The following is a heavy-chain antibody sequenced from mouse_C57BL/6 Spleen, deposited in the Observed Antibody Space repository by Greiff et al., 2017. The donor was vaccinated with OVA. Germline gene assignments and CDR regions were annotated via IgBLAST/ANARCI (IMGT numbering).Heavy chain of an antibody. CDR3: ARGYYGSSYYAMDY. CDR2: IDPSDSET. Sequence: LVRPGSSVKLSCKASGYTFTSYWMHWVKQRPIQGLEWIGNIDPSDSETHYNQKFKDKATLTVDKSSSTAYMQLSSLTSEDSAVYYCARGYYGSSYYAMDYWGQGTSVTVSS. J-gene: IGHJ4*01. D-gene: IGHD1-1*01. V-gene: IGHV1-52*01. CDR1: GYTFTSYW.